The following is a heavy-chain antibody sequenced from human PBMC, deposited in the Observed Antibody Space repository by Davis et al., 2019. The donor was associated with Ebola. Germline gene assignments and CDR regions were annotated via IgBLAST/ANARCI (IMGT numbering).Heavy chain of an antibody. CDR1: GGSISSYY. CDR3: AGNIVATAPFDY. D-gene: IGHD5-12*01. V-gene: IGHV4-34*01. Sequence: PSETLSLTCTVSGGSISSYYWSWIRQPPGKGLEWIGEINHSGSTNYNPSLKSRVTISVDTSKNQFSLKLSSVTAADTAVYYCAGNIVATAPFDYWGQGTLVTVSS. CDR2: INHSGST. J-gene: IGHJ4*02.